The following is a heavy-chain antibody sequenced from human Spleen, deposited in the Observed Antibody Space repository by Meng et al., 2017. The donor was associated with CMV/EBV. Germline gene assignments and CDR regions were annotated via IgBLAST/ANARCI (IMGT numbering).Heavy chain of an antibody. Sequence: GESLKISCAASGFTFSSYAMSWVRQAPGKGLEWVSAISGSGGSTYYADSVKGRFTISRDNSKNTLYLQMNSLRAEDTAVYHCAKGERDALDIWGQGTMVTVSS. CDR1: GFTFSSYA. CDR3: AKGERDALDI. J-gene: IGHJ3*02. D-gene: IGHD1-26*01. V-gene: IGHV3-23*01. CDR2: ISGSGGST.